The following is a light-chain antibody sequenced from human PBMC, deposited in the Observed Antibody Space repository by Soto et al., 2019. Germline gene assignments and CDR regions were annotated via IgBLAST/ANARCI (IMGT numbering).Light chain of an antibody. J-gene: IGKJ1*01. CDR1: QSVSNNY. CDR2: GAS. Sequence: EIVLTQSPGTLSLSPGERATPSCRASQSVSNNYLAWYQQKPGQAPRLLIYGASSRATGIPDRFSGSGSGTDFTLTISRLEPEDFAVYYCQQYGSSPRTFGQGTKVDIK. CDR3: QQYGSSPRT. V-gene: IGKV3-20*01.